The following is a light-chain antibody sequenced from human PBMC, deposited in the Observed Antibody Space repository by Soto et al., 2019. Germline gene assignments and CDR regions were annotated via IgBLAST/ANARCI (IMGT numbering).Light chain of an antibody. CDR1: QPVSSD. J-gene: IGKJ4*01. CDR3: QQRLDWPLT. Sequence: EIVLTQSPATLSLSPGESATLSCRASQPVSSDLAWYQQKPGQSPRLLVYDITNRATAVPARFSGSGSGTDFTLPISSLEPEDFAVYYCQQRLDWPLTFGGGTKVEI. CDR2: DIT. V-gene: IGKV3-11*01.